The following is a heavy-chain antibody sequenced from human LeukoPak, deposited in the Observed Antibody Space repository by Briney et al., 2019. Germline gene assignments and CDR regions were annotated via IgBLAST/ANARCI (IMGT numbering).Heavy chain of an antibody. Sequence: ASVKVSCKASGGTFISYAISWVRQAPGQGLEWRGGIIPIFGTANYAQKFQGRVTIAADESTSTAYMELSSLGSEDTAVYYCARDRGAQLLWFGESTNYYFDYWGQGTLVTVSS. CDR3: ARDRGAQLLWFGESTNYYFDY. D-gene: IGHD3-10*01. V-gene: IGHV1-69*13. CDR2: IIPIFGTA. J-gene: IGHJ4*02. CDR1: GGTFISYA.